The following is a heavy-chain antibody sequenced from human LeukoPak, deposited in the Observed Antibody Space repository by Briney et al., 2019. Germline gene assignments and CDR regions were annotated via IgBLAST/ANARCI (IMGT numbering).Heavy chain of an antibody. CDR1: GGSISSYY. Sequence: SETLSLTCTVSGGSISSYYWSWIRQPPGKGLEWIGYIYYSGSTNYNPSLKSRVTISVDTSKNQFSLKLSSVTAADTAVYYCARADTYCGGDRYPGAEYFQHWGQGTLVTVSS. CDR2: IYYSGST. V-gene: IGHV4-59*01. CDR3: ARADTYCGGDRYPGAEYFQH. D-gene: IGHD2-21*02. J-gene: IGHJ1*01.